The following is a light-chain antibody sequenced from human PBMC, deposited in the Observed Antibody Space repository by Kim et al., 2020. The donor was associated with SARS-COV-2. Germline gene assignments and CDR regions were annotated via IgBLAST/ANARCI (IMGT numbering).Light chain of an antibody. CDR3: QTWASGTVV. J-gene: IGLJ2*01. V-gene: IGLV3-1*01. CDR1: KLGGKF. Sequence: SYELTQPPSLSVSPGQTATITCFGDKLGGKFASWYQQRPGQSPLLVIYRDDKRASNIPERFSGSNSGNTATLTISGTQALDEADYYCQTWASGTVVFGGGLHLTVL. CDR2: RDD.